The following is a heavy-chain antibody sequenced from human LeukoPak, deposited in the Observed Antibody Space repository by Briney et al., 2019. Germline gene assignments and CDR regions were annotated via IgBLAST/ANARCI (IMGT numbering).Heavy chain of an antibody. J-gene: IGHJ4*02. CDR2: INQDGSEK. D-gene: IGHD3-10*01. V-gene: IGHV3-7*02. Sequence: GGSLRLSCAASGFTFSRYWMSWVRQAPGKGLEWVANINQDGSEKYYVDSAKGRFTISRDNSKNTLYLQMNSLRAEDTAVYYCAGSWFYRDYFEYWGQGTLVTVSS. CDR1: GFTFSRYW. CDR3: AGSWFYRDYFEY.